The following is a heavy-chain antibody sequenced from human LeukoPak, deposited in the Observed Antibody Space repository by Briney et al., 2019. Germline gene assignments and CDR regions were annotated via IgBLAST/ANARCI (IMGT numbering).Heavy chain of an antibody. CDR1: GFTFSNAW. D-gene: IGHD2/OR15-2a*01. J-gene: IGHJ4*02. CDR3: NTEYYAGGALTLIDY. CDR2: INGGTT. Sequence: GGSLRLSCTASGFTFSNAWMSSVRQPPGKGLEWVCLINGGTTDNAAPVKGRFTISRDDSKNTLYLQMNSLKTENTAVYYCNTEYYAGGALTLIDYWGQGTMVTVSS. V-gene: IGHV3-15*01.